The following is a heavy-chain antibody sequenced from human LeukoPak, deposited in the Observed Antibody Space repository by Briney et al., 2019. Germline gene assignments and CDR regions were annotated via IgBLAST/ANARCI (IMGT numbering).Heavy chain of an antibody. CDR1: GYTFTSYG. CDR3: ARDLITMVRGVMSWFDP. V-gene: IGHV1-18*01. Sequence: GASVKVSCKASGYTFTSYGISWVRQAPGQGLEWMGWISAYNGNTNYAQKLQGRVTMTTDTSTSTAYMELRSLRSDDTAVYYCARDLITMVRGVMSWFDPWGQGTLATVSS. CDR2: ISAYNGNT. J-gene: IGHJ5*02. D-gene: IGHD3-10*01.